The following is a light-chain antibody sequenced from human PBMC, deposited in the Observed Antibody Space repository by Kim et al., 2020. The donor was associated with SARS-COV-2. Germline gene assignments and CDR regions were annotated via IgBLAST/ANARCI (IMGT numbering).Light chain of an antibody. J-gene: IGLJ2*01. V-gene: IGLV3-19*01. CDR1: SLRSYY. CDR2: GKN. CDR3: NSRDSNDNVV. Sequence: VALGQPVRITCQGGSLRSYYATWYQQKPGQAPILVIYGKNNRPSGIPDRFAGSSSGNTAPLTITGTQAGDEADYYCNSRDSNDNVVFGGGTKLTVL.